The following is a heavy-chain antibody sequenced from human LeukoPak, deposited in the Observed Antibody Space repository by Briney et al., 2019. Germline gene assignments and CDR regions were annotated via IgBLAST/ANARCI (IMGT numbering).Heavy chain of an antibody. CDR2: ISGSGGST. Sequence: PGGSLRLSCAASGFTFSSYAMSWVRQAPGKGLEWVSAISGSGGSTYYADSVKGRFAISRDNSKNTLYLQMNSLRAEDTAVYYCAKDFSLTPPPITIFGVVTLGHDAFDIWGQGTMVTVSS. J-gene: IGHJ3*02. D-gene: IGHD3-3*01. V-gene: IGHV3-23*01. CDR1: GFTFSSYA. CDR3: AKDFSLTPPPITIFGVVTLGHDAFDI.